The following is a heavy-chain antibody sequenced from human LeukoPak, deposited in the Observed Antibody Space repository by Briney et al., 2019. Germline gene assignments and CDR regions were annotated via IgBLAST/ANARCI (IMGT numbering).Heavy chain of an antibody. CDR2: INPNSGGT. CDR3: ARDLQTLGYCSSTSCYTGGYYYGMDV. J-gene: IGHJ6*02. V-gene: IGHV1-2*02. CDR1: GYTFTGYY. D-gene: IGHD2-2*02. Sequence: ASVKVCCKASGYTFTGYYMHWVRQAPGQGLEWMGWINPNSGGTNYEQKFQGRVTMTRDTSISTAYMELSRLRSDDTAVYYCARDLQTLGYCSSTSCYTGGYYYGMDVWGQGTTVTVSS.